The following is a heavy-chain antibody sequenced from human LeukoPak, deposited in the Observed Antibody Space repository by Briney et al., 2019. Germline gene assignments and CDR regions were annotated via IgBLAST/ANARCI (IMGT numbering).Heavy chain of an antibody. CDR3: ARDGEGSSGDNYYLDY. CDR2: IIPIFGTA. V-gene: IGHV1-69*01. Sequence: ASVKVSCKASGGTFSSYAISWVRQAPGQGLEWMRGIIPIFGTANYAQKFQGRVTITADESTSTAYMELSSLRSEDTAVYYCARDGEGSSGDNYYLDYWGQGTLVTVSS. CDR1: GGTFSSYA. D-gene: IGHD6-19*01. J-gene: IGHJ4*02.